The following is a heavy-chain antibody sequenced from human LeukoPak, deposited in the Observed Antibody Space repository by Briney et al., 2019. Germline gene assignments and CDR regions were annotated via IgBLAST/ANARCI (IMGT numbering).Heavy chain of an antibody. V-gene: IGHV4-39*01. Sequence: SETLSLTCTVSGGSTSSSSYYWGWIRQPPGKGLEWIGSIYYSGSTYYNPSLKSRVTISVDTSKNQFSLKLSSVTAADTAVYYCATRYYDFWSGYSSYFDYWGQGTLVTVSS. CDR1: GGSTSSSSYY. CDR3: ATRYYDFWSGYSSYFDY. CDR2: IYYSGST. J-gene: IGHJ4*02. D-gene: IGHD3-3*01.